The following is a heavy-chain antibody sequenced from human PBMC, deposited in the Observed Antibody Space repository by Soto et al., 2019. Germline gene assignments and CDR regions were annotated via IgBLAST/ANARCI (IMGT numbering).Heavy chain of an antibody. V-gene: IGHV3-9*01. CDR1: GFTFDDYA. D-gene: IGHD3-22*01. CDR2: ISWNSGNI. J-gene: IGHJ4*02. CDR3: AKSKIIYDMRRIGFDY. Sequence: EVKLVESGGGLVQPGRSLRLSCAASGFTFDDYAMHWVRQAPGKGLEWVSGISWNSGNIDYADSVKGRFTISRDNAKNSLYLQMNSLRAEDTALYYCAKSKIIYDMRRIGFDYWGQGTLVTVSS.